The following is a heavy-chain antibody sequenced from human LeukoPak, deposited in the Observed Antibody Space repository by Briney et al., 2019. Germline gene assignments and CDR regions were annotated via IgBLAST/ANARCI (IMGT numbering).Heavy chain of an antibody. V-gene: IGHV3-15*01. CDR1: GFTFSNAW. D-gene: IGHD3-3*01. J-gene: IGHJ4*02. CDR2: IKSKTDGGTT. CDR3: TTLYYDFWSGYYGPPGRSNDY. Sequence: GGSLRLSCAASGFTFSNAWMSWVRQAPGKGLEWVGRIKSKTDGGTTDYAAPVKGRFTISRDDSKNTLYLQMNSLKTEDTAVYYCTTLYYDFWSGYYGPPGRSNDYWGQGTLVTVSS.